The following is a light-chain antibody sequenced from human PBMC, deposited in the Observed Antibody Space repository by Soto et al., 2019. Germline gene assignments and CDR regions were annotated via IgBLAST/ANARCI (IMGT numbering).Light chain of an antibody. CDR3: QSYDSSPSGYV. CDR2: ANI. J-gene: IGLJ1*01. Sequence: QSVLTQPPSVSGAPGQRVTISCTGSSSNIGAGYDVHWYQQLPGTAPKLLIYANINRPAGVPDRFSGSKSGTSASLAITGLHAEDEADYYCQSYDSSPSGYVFGTGTKLTVL. V-gene: IGLV1-40*01. CDR1: SSNIGAGYD.